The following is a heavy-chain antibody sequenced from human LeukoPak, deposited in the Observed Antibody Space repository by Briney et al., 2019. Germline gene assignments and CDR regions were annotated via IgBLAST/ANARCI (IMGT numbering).Heavy chain of an antibody. CDR2: IYTSGST. CDR3: ARGQGLGSRANDY. CDR1: GGSISSGSYY. Sequence: SETLSLTCTVSGGSISSGSYYWSWIRQPAGKGLEWIGRIYTSGSTNYNPSLKSRVTISVDTSKNQFSLKLSSVTAADTAVYYCARGQGLGSRANDYWGQGTLVTVSS. D-gene: IGHD6-19*01. V-gene: IGHV4-61*02. J-gene: IGHJ4*02.